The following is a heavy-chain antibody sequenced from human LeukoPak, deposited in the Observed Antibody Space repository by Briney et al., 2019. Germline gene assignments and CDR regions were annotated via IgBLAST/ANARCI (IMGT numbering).Heavy chain of an antibody. Sequence: ASVKVSCKASGGTFSNYGISWVRQAPGQGLEWMGRMIPIIGIANYAQKFQGRVTITADKSTSTAYMELTSLRPEDTAVYYCARWAGYCGSATCPYYLDFWGQGTLVTVSS. CDR2: MIPIIGIA. D-gene: IGHD2-2*01. J-gene: IGHJ4*02. CDR3: ARWAGYCGSATCPYYLDF. CDR1: GGTFSNYG. V-gene: IGHV1-69*04.